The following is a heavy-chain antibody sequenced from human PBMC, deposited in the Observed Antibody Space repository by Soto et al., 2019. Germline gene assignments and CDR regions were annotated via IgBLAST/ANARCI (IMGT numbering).Heavy chain of an antibody. V-gene: IGHV3-74*01. CDR3: ISLAIS. J-gene: IGHJ4*02. Sequence: EVRLVESGGGLVQPGGSLRLSCAASGFTFSDWWMNWVRQVPGKGLVWVSRINPDGTIVGYADSVKGRFTVSRDNAKNTLYLQMNSLRAEDTAFYYCISLAISWGQGTLVTVSS. CDR1: GFTFSDWW. CDR2: INPDGTIV.